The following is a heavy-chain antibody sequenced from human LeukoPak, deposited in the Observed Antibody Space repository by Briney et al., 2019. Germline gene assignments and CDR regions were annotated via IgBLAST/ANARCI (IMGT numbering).Heavy chain of an antibody. V-gene: IGHV3-23*01. D-gene: IGHD1-26*01. CDR3: AKDRRIVGATTVDY. Sequence: GGSLRLSCAASGFTFNNYAMSWVRQAPGKGLEWVSGISGSGGNTNYADSVKGRFTISRDSSKNTLYLQMNSLRAEDSALYYCAKDRRIVGATTVDYWGQGTPVTVSS. CDR2: ISGSGGNT. CDR1: GFTFNNYA. J-gene: IGHJ4*02.